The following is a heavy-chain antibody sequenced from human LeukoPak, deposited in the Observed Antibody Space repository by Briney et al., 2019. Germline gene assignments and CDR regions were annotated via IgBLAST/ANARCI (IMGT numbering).Heavy chain of an antibody. CDR3: ARDLRYGGNSY. CDR1: GGSISSGGYY. J-gene: IGHJ4*02. Sequence: PSETLSLTCTVSGGSISSGGYYWSWIRQPPGKGLEWIGYIYHSGSTYYNPSLKSRVTISVDRSKNQFSLKLSSVTAADTAVYYCARDLRYGGNSYWGQGTLVTVSS. D-gene: IGHD4-23*01. CDR2: IYHSGST. V-gene: IGHV4-30-2*01.